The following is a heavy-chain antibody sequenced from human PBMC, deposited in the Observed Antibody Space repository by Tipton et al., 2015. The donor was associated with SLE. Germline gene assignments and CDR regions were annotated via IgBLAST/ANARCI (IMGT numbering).Heavy chain of an antibody. J-gene: IGHJ2*01. Sequence: TLSLTCTVSGGSISSSSYYWGWIRQPPGKGLEWIGSIYYSGSTYYNPSLKSRVTISVDTSNNQFSLRLTSVTAADTAVYYCARGGITDWYFDLWGRGTLVTVSS. CDR1: GGSISSSSYY. V-gene: IGHV4-39*07. CDR3: ARGGITDWYFDL. CDR2: IYYSGST. D-gene: IGHD1-14*01.